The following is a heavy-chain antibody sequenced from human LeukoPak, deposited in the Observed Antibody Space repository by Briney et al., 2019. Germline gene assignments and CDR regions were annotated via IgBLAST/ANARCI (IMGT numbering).Heavy chain of an antibody. CDR3: ARHRGSSSNFDY. V-gene: IGHV4-39*01. D-gene: IGHD6-6*01. J-gene: IGHJ4*02. CDR2: IYYSGST. Sequence: SSVTLSLTCTVSGGSISRNNYYWDWIRQPPGKGLEYIGSIYYSGSTYYTPSLKSRVTISVDTSKNQFSLKLSSVTATDTAVYYCARHRGSSSNFDYWGQGTLVTVSS. CDR1: GGSISRNNYY.